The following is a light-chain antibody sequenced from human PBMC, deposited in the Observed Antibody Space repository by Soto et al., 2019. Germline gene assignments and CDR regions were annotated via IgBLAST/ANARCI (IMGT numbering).Light chain of an antibody. J-gene: IGKJ2*01. Sequence: ETVMTQSPVTLSVSPGERATLSCRASQSVSRNLAWYQQKPGQPPRLLIYGASTRATGIPARFRGSGSGTEFTLTISSLQSEDFAVYYCQQYDNYPPYTFGQGTKLEMK. CDR3: QQYDNYPPYT. CDR1: QSVSRN. V-gene: IGKV3-15*01. CDR2: GAS.